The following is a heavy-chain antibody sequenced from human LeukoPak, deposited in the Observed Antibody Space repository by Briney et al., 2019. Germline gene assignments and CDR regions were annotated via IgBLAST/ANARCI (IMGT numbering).Heavy chain of an antibody. CDR1: GFSVGTNY. Sequence: GGSLRLSCVPSGFSVGTNYMTWVRQAPGKGLEWVSVIYSGDNADSVKGRFTISRDTPKNTLYLQMNSLRAEDTAVYYCARSNYYDSSGYYSRGPFDYWGQGTLVTVSS. CDR2: IYSGD. D-gene: IGHD3-22*01. V-gene: IGHV3-53*01. CDR3: ARSNYYDSSGYYSRGPFDY. J-gene: IGHJ4*02.